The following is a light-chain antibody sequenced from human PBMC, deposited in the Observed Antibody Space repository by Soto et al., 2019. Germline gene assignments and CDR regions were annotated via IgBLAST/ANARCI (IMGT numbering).Light chain of an antibody. Sequence: DIQMTQSPSSLSASVGDSVTITCRASQSISTYLKWFQQQPGKAPRLLIYAASTLQSGVPSRFSGSGSGTDFTLTISSLQPEDFATYFCQQSYDTPLAFGGGTRVEIK. J-gene: IGKJ4*01. CDR2: AAS. CDR1: QSISTY. CDR3: QQSYDTPLA. V-gene: IGKV1-39*01.